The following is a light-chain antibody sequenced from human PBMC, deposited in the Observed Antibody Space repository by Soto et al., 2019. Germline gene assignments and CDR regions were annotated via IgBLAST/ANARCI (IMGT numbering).Light chain of an antibody. J-gene: IGKJ1*01. CDR1: PRISRR. Sequence: IQMTEAPSTLSESVGARVTINXRVSPRISRRLVWYQQKPGKAPNLXXDTXSSLESGVPSRLSGSGSATEFTLTISSLHPDYFSNYYCQQYNSDSTTFGQGTKVDI. CDR3: QQYNSDSTT. V-gene: IGKV1-5*03. CDR2: TXS.